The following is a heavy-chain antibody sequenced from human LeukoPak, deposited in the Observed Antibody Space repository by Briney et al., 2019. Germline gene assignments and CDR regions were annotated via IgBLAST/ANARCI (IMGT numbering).Heavy chain of an antibody. Sequence: GASVTVSFKASGYTFTSYDINWVRQATGQGLDWMGWMNPNSGNTGYAQKFQGRATITRNTSISTAYMELSSLRSEDTAVYYCARDRIDFWSGYFRRDDAFDIWGQGTMVTVSS. CDR1: GYTFTSYD. CDR3: ARDRIDFWSGYFRRDDAFDI. CDR2: MNPNSGNT. D-gene: IGHD3-3*01. V-gene: IGHV1-8*03. J-gene: IGHJ3*02.